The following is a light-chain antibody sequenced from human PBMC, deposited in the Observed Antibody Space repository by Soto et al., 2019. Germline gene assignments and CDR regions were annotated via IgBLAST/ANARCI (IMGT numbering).Light chain of an antibody. J-gene: IGKJ3*01. CDR1: QSVSTR. CDR2: KAS. Sequence: DIQRTQSHSTLSASLGDRFTITCRASQSVSTRLAWYQQKPGKAPKLLIYKASSLESGVPSRFSGSGSGTEFTLTISSLQPDDFATYYCQQYTSYPPLSFGAGGKVDI. V-gene: IGKV1-5*03. CDR3: QQYTSYPPLS.